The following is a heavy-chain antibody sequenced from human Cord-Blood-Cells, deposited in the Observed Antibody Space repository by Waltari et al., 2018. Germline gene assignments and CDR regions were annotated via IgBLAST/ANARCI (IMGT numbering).Heavy chain of an antibody. D-gene: IGHD6-13*01. CDR2: ISGSGGST. V-gene: IGHV3-23*01. Sequence: EVQLLESGGGLVQPGGSLRLSCAASGFTFSSYAMSWDRQAPGKGLEWVSAISGSGGSTYYADSVKGRFTISRDNSKNTLYLQMNSLRAEDTAVYYCAKGWYSSSWYTVDYWGQGTLVTVSS. CDR3: AKGWYSSSWYTVDY. CDR1: GFTFSSYA. J-gene: IGHJ4*02.